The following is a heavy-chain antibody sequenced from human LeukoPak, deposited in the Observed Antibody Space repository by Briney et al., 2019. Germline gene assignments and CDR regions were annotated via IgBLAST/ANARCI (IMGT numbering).Heavy chain of an antibody. D-gene: IGHD6-6*01. Sequence: ASVKVSCKASGYTFTSYGISWVRQAPGQGLEWMGWISAYNGSTNYAQKLQGRVTMTTDTSTSTAYMELRGLRSDDTAVYYCARDKGGYSSSAIDYWGQGTLVTVSS. J-gene: IGHJ4*02. V-gene: IGHV1-18*01. CDR3: ARDKGGYSSSAIDY. CDR1: GYTFTSYG. CDR2: ISAYNGST.